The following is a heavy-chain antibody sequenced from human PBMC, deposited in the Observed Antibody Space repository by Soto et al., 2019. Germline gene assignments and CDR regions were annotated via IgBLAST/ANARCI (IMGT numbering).Heavy chain of an antibody. J-gene: IGHJ6*02. CDR2: ISYDGSNK. V-gene: IGHV3-30-3*01. CDR1: GFTFSIYA. CDR3: ARGKIFGVVSFYYYYGMDV. Sequence: GGSLRLSCAASGFTFSIYAMHWVRQAPGKGLEWVAVISYDGSNKYYADSVKGRFTISRDNSKNTLYLQMNSLRAEDTAVYYCARGKIFGVVSFYYYYGMDVWGQGTTVTVSS. D-gene: IGHD3-3*01.